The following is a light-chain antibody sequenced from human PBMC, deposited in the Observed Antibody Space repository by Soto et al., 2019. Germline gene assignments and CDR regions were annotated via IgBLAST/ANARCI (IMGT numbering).Light chain of an antibody. CDR1: SSDVGGYNY. V-gene: IGLV2-14*01. CDR3: SSYTGTSSLV. Sequence: QSALTQPASVSGSPGQSITISCTGTSSDVGGYNYVSWYQQHPGKAPKLMIYEVSNRPSGVSNRFSGSKSGNTASLTVSGLQAEDDADYYCSSYTGTSSLVFGGGTKLTVL. CDR2: EVS. J-gene: IGLJ2*01.